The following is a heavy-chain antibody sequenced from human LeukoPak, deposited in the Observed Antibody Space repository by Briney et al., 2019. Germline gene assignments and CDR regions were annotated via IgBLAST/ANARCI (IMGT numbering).Heavy chain of an antibody. Sequence: ASVKVSCKTSGYSFITYGVSWVRQAPVQGLQWMGWISGSSGNTNYLQSLQGRLTLTTDTSTRTAYMELRSLRSDDTAIYYCARAGATLTSHFDNWGQGALVIVPS. D-gene: IGHD4-17*01. V-gene: IGHV1-18*01. CDR3: ARAGATLTSHFDN. CDR1: GYSFITYG. J-gene: IGHJ4*02. CDR2: ISGSSGNT.